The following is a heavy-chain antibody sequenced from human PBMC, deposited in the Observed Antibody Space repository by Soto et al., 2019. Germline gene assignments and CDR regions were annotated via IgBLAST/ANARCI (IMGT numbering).Heavy chain of an antibody. Sequence: GGSLRLSCAPSGFIFSDSGLHWVRQAPGNGLEWVGRIRTKVNDFATIYAASVKGRFTISRDDSKNTAYLQMNSLKSEDTAVYYCARPDDSPDCNWYFDLWGRGTLVTVSS. J-gene: IGHJ2*01. CDR3: ARPDDSPDCNWYFDL. CDR2: IRTKVNDFAT. CDR1: GFIFSDSG. D-gene: IGHD2-21*02. V-gene: IGHV3-73*01.